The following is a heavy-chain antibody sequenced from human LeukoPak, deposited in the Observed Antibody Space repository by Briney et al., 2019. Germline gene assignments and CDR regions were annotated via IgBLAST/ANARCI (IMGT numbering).Heavy chain of an antibody. D-gene: IGHD6-19*01. CDR2: IYSGGGT. V-gene: IGHV3-53*01. CDR3: ARETLIAVAGTVFDY. CDR1: GFTVSNTY. Sequence: GGSLRLSCADSGFTVSNTYMSWVRQAPGKGLEWVSIIYSGGGTRYADSVKGRFTISRDNSRNTLYLQMNSLRAEDTAVYYCARETLIAVAGTVFDYWGQGTLVTVSS. J-gene: IGHJ4*02.